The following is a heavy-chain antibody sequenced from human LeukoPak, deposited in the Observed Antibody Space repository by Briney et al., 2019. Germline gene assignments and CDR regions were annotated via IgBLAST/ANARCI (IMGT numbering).Heavy chain of an antibody. D-gene: IGHD4-17*01. CDR2: INHSGST. V-gene: IGHV4-34*01. J-gene: IGHJ6*03. CDR1: GGSFSGYY. CDR3: ARASSPNYGDYVYYYYYYMDV. Sequence: SQTLSLTCAVYGGSFSGYYWSWIRQPPGKGLEWIGEINHSGSTNYNPSLKSRVTISVDTSKNQFSPKLSSVTAADTAVYYCARASSPNYGDYVYYYYYYMDVWGKGTTVTVSS.